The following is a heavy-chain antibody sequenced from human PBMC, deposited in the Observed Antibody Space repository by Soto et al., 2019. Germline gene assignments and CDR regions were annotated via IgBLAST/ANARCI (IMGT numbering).Heavy chain of an antibody. D-gene: IGHD2-2*01. CDR2: INAGNGNT. CDR1: GYTFTSSA. Sequence: ASVKVSCKASGYTFTSSAMHWVRQAPGQRLEWMGWINAGNGNTKYSQKLQGRVTITRDTSASTAYMELSSLRSEDTAVYYCSYCGSTSCRLYGMDVWGQGTTVTVSS. V-gene: IGHV1-3*01. CDR3: SYCGSTSCRLYGMDV. J-gene: IGHJ6*02.